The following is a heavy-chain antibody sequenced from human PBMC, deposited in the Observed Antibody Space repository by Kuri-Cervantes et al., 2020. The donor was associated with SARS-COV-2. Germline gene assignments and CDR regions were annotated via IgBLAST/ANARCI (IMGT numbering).Heavy chain of an antibody. CDR2: IYYSGST. D-gene: IGHD2-2*01. J-gene: IGHJ4*02. CDR3: AVFVVPAARGFDY. Sequence: GSLRLSCTVSGGSISSHYWSWIRQPPGKGLEWIGYIYYSGSTNYNPSLKSRVTISIDTSKNQFSLKLSSVTAADTAVYYRAVFVVPAARGFDYWGQGTQVTVSS. V-gene: IGHV4-59*08. CDR1: GGSISSHY.